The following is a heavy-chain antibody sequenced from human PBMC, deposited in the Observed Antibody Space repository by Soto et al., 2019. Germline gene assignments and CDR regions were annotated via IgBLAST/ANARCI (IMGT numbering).Heavy chain of an antibody. Sequence: GGSLRLYCAASGFTFSSYSMNWVRQAQGKGLEWVSSISSSSSYIYYADSVKGRFTISRDNAKNSLYLQMNSLRAVDTAVYYCARDITPVNRKIDYWGQGTLVTVSS. D-gene: IGHD1-20*01. CDR1: GFTFSSYS. CDR2: ISSSSSYI. CDR3: ARDITPVNRKIDY. V-gene: IGHV3-21*01. J-gene: IGHJ4*02.